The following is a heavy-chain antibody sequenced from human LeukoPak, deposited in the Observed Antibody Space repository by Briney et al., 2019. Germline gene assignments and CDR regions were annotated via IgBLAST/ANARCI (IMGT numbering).Heavy chain of an antibody. CDR1: GYTLTELS. D-gene: IGHD2-2*01. CDR3: ATLPAATVYAFDI. J-gene: IGHJ4*02. CDR2: FDPEDGET. V-gene: IGHV1-24*01. Sequence: GASVRVSCKVSGYTLTELSMHWVRQAPGKGLEWMGGFDPEDGETIYAQKFQGRVTMTEDTSTDTAYMELSSLRSEDTAVYYCATLPAATVYAFDIWGQGTLVTVSS.